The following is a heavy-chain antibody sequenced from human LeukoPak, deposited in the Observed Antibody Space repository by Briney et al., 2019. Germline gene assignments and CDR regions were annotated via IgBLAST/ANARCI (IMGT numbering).Heavy chain of an antibody. J-gene: IGHJ5*02. V-gene: IGHV1-69*01. CDR3: ARFRITMIRGDSTSWFDP. CDR2: IIPIFGTA. D-gene: IGHD3-22*01. Sequence: AASVKVSCKASGGTFSSYAISWVRQAPGQGLEWMGGIIPIFGTANYAQKFQGRVTITADESTSTAYMELSSLRSEDTAVYYCARFRITMIRGDSTSWFDPWGQGTLVTVSS. CDR1: GGTFSSYA.